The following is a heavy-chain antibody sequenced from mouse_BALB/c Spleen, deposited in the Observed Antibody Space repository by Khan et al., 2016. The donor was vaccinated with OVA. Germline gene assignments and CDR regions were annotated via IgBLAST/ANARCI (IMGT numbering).Heavy chain of an antibody. D-gene: IGHD3-1*01. Sequence: QVQLKQSGAELVRPGTSVKVSCKASGYAFTNYLIEWVKQRPGQGLEWIGVINPGSGGTNYNEKFKGKATLTADNSSSTAYMQLSSLTSDASAVYFCTRGGFGGFAYWGQGTLVTVSA. CDR2: INPGSGGT. CDR1: GYAFTNYL. J-gene: IGHJ3*01. CDR3: TRGGFGGFAY. V-gene: IGHV1-54*01.